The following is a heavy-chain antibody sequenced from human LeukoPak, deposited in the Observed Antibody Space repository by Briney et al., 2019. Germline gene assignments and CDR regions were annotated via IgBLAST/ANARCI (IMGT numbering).Heavy chain of an antibody. CDR2: VNKDGSEK. D-gene: IGHD2-21*02. Sequence: GGSLRLSCAASGFTFSTYSLSWLRQAPGKGLEWVAKVNKDGSEKGYVDSVKGRYTISRDNAKGSLYLQLNSLRAEDTAVYYCARGFQRGDSPVWGQGTLVTVSS. CDR1: GFTFSTYS. CDR3: ARGFQRGDSPV. V-gene: IGHV3-7*01. J-gene: IGHJ4*02.